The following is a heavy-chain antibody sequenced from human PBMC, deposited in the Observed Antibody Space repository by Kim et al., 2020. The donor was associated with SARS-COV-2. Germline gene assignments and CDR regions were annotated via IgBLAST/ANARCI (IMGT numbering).Heavy chain of an antibody. J-gene: IGHJ6*02. CDR3: ASLRITMIVVVITPYYYYGMDV. Sequence: SETLSLTCTVSGGPISSSSYYWGWIRQPPGKGLEWIGSIYYSGSTYYNPSLKSRVTISVDTSKNQFSLKLSSVTAADTAVYYCASLRITMIVVVITPYYYYGMDVWGQGTTVTVSS. CDR1: GGPISSSSYY. V-gene: IGHV4-39*01. CDR2: IYYSGST. D-gene: IGHD3-22*01.